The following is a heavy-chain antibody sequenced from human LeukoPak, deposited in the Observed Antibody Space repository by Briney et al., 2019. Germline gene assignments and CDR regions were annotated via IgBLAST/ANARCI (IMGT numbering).Heavy chain of an antibody. CDR2: ISEDGGST. CDR1: GFTFDDCA. J-gene: IGHJ4*02. V-gene: IGHV3-43*02. D-gene: IGHD1-7*01. CDR3: AKAGPSPGTTLGYKYYFDY. Sequence: GGSLRLSCAASGFTFDDCAMHWVRQAPGKGLEWVSLISEDGGSTFYADSVKGRFTISRDNSRNSLYLQMNSLRTEDTALYFCAKAGPSPGTTLGYKYYFDYWGQGTLVTVSS.